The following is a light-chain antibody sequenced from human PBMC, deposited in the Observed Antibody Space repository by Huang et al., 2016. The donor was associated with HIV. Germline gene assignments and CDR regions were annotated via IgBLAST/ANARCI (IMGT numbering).Light chain of an antibody. CDR3: QQSYSIPWT. CDR2: AAS. CDR1: QSITTY. Sequence: IQMTQSPSSLPAFVGDRVTITCRASQSITTYLNWYQQKIGESPKLLIYAASILQSGVPLRFGGSGSGTNFSLTITNLPSEDFAVYYWQQSYSIPWTFGQGTRVEI. J-gene: IGKJ1*01. V-gene: IGKV1-39*01.